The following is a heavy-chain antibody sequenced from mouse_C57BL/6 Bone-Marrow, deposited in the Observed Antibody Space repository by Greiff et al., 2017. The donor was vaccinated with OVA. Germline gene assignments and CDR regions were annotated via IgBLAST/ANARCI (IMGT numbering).Heavy chain of an antibody. CDR1: GYTFTDYY. V-gene: IGHV1-75*01. D-gene: IGHD1-1*01. Sequence: QVHVKQSGPELVKPGASVKISCKASGYTFTDYYINWVKQRPGQGLEWIGWIFPGSGSTYYNEKFKGEATLTVDKSSSTAYMLLSSLTSEDSAVYFCARGSGSSYAWFAYWGQGTLVTVSA. CDR3: ARGSGSSYAWFAY. J-gene: IGHJ3*01. CDR2: IFPGSGST.